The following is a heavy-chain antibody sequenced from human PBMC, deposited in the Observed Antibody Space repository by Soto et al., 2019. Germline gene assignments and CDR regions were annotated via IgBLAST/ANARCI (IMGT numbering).Heavy chain of an antibody. D-gene: IGHD2-15*01. V-gene: IGHV1-18*01. CDR2: ISVEKGDT. J-gene: IGHJ2*01. CDR1: GYTFSTFG. CDR3: ASCYCSVGSCFTCWHFDL. Sequence: QVQVVQSGAEVKKPGASVKVACKASGYTFSTFGMSWVRQAPGQGLEWMGWISVEKGDTNSAQKFQDRVTMTTDTPKGTAYMELRILTSDDTAVYYCASCYCSVGSCFTCWHFDLWGRGTLVTVSS.